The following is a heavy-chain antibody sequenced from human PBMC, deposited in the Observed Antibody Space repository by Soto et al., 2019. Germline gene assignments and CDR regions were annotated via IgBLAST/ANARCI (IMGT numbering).Heavy chain of an antibody. CDR3: ARGNWGTGIYYFDP. Sequence: EVQLVESGGDLAQPGGSPRLSCAASGFTFSDYWMTWVRQAPGKGLECVANIKRDGSDKFYVDSVKGRFSISRDNAKNSVYLQMNSLRAEDTAVYYCARGNWGTGIYYFDPWGQGTLVTVSS. D-gene: IGHD7-27*01. CDR1: GFTFSDYW. CDR2: IKRDGSDK. V-gene: IGHV3-7*01. J-gene: IGHJ4*02.